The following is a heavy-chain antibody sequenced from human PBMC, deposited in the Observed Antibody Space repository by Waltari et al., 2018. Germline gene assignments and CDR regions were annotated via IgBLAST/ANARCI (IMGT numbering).Heavy chain of an antibody. D-gene: IGHD6-19*01. V-gene: IGHV4-38-2*01. Sequence: QVQLQESGPGLVKPSETLSLTCAVSGYSISSGYYWGWIRQPPGKGLEWIGSIYHSGSTYYNPSLKIRVTISVDTSKNQFSLKLSSVTAADTAVYYCASVSVAGYLDYWGQGTLVTVSS. CDR3: ASVSVAGYLDY. CDR1: GYSISSGYY. J-gene: IGHJ4*02. CDR2: IYHSGST.